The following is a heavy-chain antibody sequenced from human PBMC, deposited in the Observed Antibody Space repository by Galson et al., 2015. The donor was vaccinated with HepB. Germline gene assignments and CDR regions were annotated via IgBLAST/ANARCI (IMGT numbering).Heavy chain of an antibody. CDR2: ISAYNGNT. CDR3: AREGRDTTGTGAFDI. Sequence: SVKVSCKASGYTFTSYGISWVRQAPGQGLEWMGWISAYNGNTNYAQKLQGRVTMTTDTSTSTAYMELSRLRSDDTAVYYCAREGRDTTGTGAFDIWGQGTLVTVSS. D-gene: IGHD1-1*01. CDR1: GYTFTSYG. J-gene: IGHJ3*02. V-gene: IGHV1-18*01.